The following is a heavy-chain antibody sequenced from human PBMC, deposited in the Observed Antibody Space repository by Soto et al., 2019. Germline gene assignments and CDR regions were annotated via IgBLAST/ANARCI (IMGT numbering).Heavy chain of an antibody. CDR1: GGTFSSYT. V-gene: IGHV1-69*08. CDR2: IIPILGIA. J-gene: IGHJ4*02. D-gene: IGHD3-10*01. Sequence: QVQLVQSGAEVKKPGSSVKVSCKASGGTFSSYTISWVRQAAGQGLEWMGRIIPILGIANYAQKLQGRVTIAADKSTSTAYMELSSMRSEDTAVYYCAREEYYYGSGAFFDYWGQGNLVTVSS. CDR3: AREEYYYGSGAFFDY.